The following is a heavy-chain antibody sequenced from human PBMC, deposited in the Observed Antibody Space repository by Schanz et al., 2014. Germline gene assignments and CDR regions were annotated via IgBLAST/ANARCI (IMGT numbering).Heavy chain of an antibody. CDR2: INWNGGST. CDR1: GFVFRTFA. Sequence: VQLVESGGGVVRPGGSLRLSCAGSGFVFRTFAMYWVRQAPGKGLEWVSGINWNGGSTGYADSVKGRFTISRDNAKNSLYLQMNSLRAEDTALYYCARDSGSSSWYPSDYWGQGTLVTVSS. V-gene: IGHV3-20*04. J-gene: IGHJ4*02. D-gene: IGHD6-13*01. CDR3: ARDSGSSSWYPSDY.